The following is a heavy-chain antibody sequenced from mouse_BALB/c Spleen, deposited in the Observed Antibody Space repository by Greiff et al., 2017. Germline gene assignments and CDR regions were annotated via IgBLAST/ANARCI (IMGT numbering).Heavy chain of an antibody. Sequence: VQLQQSGAELVKPGASVKLSCTASGFNIKDTYMHWVKQRPEQGLEWIGRIDPANGNTKYDPKFQGKATITADTSSNTAYLQLSSLTSEDTAVYYCASHYYGSREDYWGRGTTLTVAS. D-gene: IGHD1-1*01. CDR3: ASHYYGSREDY. V-gene: IGHV14-3*02. CDR1: GFNIKDTY. J-gene: IGHJ2*01. CDR2: IDPANGNT.